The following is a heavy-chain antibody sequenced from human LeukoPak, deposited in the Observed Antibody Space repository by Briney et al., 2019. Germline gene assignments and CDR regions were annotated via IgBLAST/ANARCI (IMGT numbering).Heavy chain of an antibody. CDR2: IYYSGST. J-gene: IGHJ4*02. V-gene: IGHV4-39*07. CDR1: GGSISSSSYY. Sequence: SETLSLTCTVSGGSISSSSYYWGWIRQPPGKGLEWIGSIYYSGSTYYNPSLKSRVTISVDTSKNQFSLKLSSVTAADTAVYYCARMAWPRGGLIDYWGQGTLVTVSS. D-gene: IGHD5-12*01. CDR3: ARMAWPRGGLIDY.